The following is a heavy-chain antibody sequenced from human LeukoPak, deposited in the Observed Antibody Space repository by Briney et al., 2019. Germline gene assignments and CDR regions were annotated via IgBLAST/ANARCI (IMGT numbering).Heavy chain of an antibody. D-gene: IGHD6-6*01. CDR1: GYTFTNYY. CDR3: ARVGGGYSSSSGRDY. V-gene: IGHV1-46*03. Sequence: GTSVKVSCKASGYTFTNYYMHWVRQAPGQGLEWMGIIDPSNGRTSCAQKFQGRVTVTSDTSTNTVFMDLSSLRSDDTAVYYCARVGGGYSSSSGRDYWGQGTLVTVSS. CDR2: IDPSNGRT. J-gene: IGHJ4*02.